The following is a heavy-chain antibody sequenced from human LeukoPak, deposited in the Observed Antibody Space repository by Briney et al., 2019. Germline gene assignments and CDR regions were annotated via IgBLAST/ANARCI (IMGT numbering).Heavy chain of an antibody. D-gene: IGHD1-14*01. CDR2: INPNSGGT. J-gene: IGHJ6*03. CDR1: GYTFTDYY. Sequence: ASVKVSFKASGYTFTDYYMHWVRQAPGQGLEWMGWINPNSGGTNYAQKFQGRVTMTRDTSISTAYMELSRLRSDDTAVYYCARDGAANRGSYYYYMDVWGKGTTVTVSS. CDR3: ARDGAANRGSYYYYMDV. V-gene: IGHV1-2*02.